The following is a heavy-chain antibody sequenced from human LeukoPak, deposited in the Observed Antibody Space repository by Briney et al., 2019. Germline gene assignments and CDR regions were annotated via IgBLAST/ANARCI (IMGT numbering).Heavy chain of an antibody. V-gene: IGHV1-69*05. D-gene: IGHD1-26*01. J-gene: IGHJ5*02. Sequence: SVKVSCKASGGTFSSYAISWVRQAPGQGLEWMGGIIPIFGTANYAQKFQGRVTITTDESTSTAYMELSSLRSEDTAVYYCARHQWELLLNWFDPWGQGTLVTVSS. CDR2: IIPIFGTA. CDR1: GGTFSSYA. CDR3: ARHQWELLLNWFDP.